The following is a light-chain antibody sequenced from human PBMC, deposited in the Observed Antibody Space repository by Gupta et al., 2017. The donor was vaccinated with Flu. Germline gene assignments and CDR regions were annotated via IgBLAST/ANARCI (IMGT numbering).Light chain of an antibody. CDR1: QSISTS. CDR2: AAS. Sequence: DIQMPQSPSSLSASVSNRVTITCRASQSISTSLNWYQQKPGKAPKILIYAASGLQSGVPSRFSGSGSGTDFTLTISSLQPEDFATYYCQQSYSSPLTFGGGTKVEIK. J-gene: IGKJ4*01. CDR3: QQSYSSPLT. V-gene: IGKV1-39*01.